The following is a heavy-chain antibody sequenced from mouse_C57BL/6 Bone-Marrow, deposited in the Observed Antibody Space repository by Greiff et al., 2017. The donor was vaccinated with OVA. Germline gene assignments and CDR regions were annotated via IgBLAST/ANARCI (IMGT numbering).Heavy chain of an antibody. D-gene: IGHD3-2*02. J-gene: IGHJ3*01. CDR1: GYTFTSYW. V-gene: IGHV1-55*01. CDR3: ARREAQPWFAY. Sequence: VQLQQPGAELVKPGASVKMSCTASGYTFTSYWITWVKQRPGQGLEWIGDIYPGSGSTNYNEKFKSKATLTVDTSSSTAYMQLSILTSEDSAVYYCARREAQPWFAYWGQGTLVTVSA. CDR2: IYPGSGST.